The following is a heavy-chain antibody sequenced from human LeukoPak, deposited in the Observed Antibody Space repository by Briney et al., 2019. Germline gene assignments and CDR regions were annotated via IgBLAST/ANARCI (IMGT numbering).Heavy chain of an antibody. CDR1: GFTFSSYA. V-gene: IGHV3-30-3*01. CDR2: ISYDGGNK. J-gene: IGHJ4*02. D-gene: IGHD3-22*01. Sequence: GGSLRLSCAASGFTFSSYAMHWVRQAPGKGLEWVAVISYDGGNKYYADSVKGRFTISRDNSKNTLYLQMNSLRAEDTAVYYCVRSVDSSGYYPYYFDYWGQGTLVTVSS. CDR3: VRSVDSSGYYPYYFDY.